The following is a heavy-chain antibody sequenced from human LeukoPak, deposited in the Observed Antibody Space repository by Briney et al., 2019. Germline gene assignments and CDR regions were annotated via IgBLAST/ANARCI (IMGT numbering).Heavy chain of an antibody. V-gene: IGHV3-48*02. D-gene: IGHD6-13*01. CDR2: INENSETA. CDR1: GFTFSDYN. CDR3: ARGLGSSWFYR. Sequence: GGSLRLSCAASGFTFSDYNMNWARQAPGKGLEWISYINENSETAFYAPSLKGRFTISRDNAKNFLYLQMNSLRDEDTAVYYCARGLGSSWFYRWGQGTLVTVSS. J-gene: IGHJ4*02.